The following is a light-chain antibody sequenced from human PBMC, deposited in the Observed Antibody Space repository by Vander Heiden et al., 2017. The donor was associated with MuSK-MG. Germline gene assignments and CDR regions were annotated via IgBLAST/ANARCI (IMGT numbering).Light chain of an antibody. CDR3: CSNAGSSTLV. Sequence: QSALTQPASVAGSPGRSITTSGTGTSRYVVNYDLVSWFQQYQGKATNLMIFEGAKRPSGVSNRFSGSKSGNTASLTISGLQQEDEADYYGCSNAGSSTLVFGGGTKLTVL. CDR1: SRYVVNYDL. J-gene: IGLJ3*02. CDR2: EGA. V-gene: IGLV2-23*01.